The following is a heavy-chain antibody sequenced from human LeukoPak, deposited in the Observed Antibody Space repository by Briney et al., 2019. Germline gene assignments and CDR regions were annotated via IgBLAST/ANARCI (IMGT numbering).Heavy chain of an antibody. CDR2: IYYSGST. V-gene: IGHV4-59*12. CDR3: ARGVEGSTGLFDY. CDR1: GGSISTYA. D-gene: IGHD3-3*01. J-gene: IGHJ4*02. Sequence: SETLSLTCTVSGGSISTYAWSWIRQPPGKGLEWIGYIYYSGSTNYNPSLKSRVTISVDRSKNQFSLKLSSVTAADTAVYYCARGVEGSTGLFDYWGQGTLVTVSS.